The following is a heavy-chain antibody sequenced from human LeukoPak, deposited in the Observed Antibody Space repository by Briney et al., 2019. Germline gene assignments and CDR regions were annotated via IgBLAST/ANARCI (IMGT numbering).Heavy chain of an antibody. CDR1: GFTFSSFW. CDR2: VDHGGSGT. V-gene: IGHV3-74*03. J-gene: IGHJ5*02. Sequence: SGGSLRLSCSASGFTFSSFWMHWVRQAPGKGLVWVSRVDHGGSGTVYADSVKVRFTISRNNAKNTLYLQMNSLRAEDTAVYYCVREVSGDPWHNWFDPWGQGTLVTVSS. CDR3: VREVSGDPWHNWFDP. D-gene: IGHD4-17*01.